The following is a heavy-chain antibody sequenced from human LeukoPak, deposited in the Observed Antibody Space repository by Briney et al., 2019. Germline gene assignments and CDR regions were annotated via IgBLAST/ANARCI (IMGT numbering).Heavy chain of an antibody. CDR2: INPSGGST. D-gene: IGHD3-3*01. V-gene: IGHV1-46*01. CDR1: GYTFTSYY. J-gene: IGHJ4*02. CDR3: ASNTFPQYYDFWSGYPPGDY. Sequence: ASAKVSCKASGYTFTSYYMHWVRQAPGQGLEWMGIINPSGGSTSYAQKFQGRVTMTRDTSTSTVYMELSSLRSEDTAVYYCASNTFPQYYDFWSGYPPGDYWGQGTLVTVSS.